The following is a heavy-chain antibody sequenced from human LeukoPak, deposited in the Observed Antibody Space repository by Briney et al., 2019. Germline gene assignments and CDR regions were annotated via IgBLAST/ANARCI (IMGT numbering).Heavy chain of an antibody. CDR2: VNPNSGGT. D-gene: IGHD6-6*01. CDR3: ARGVEYSNSPGNY. V-gene: IGHV1-2*02. CDR1: GYTFTAYY. J-gene: IGHJ4*02. Sequence: ASVKVSCKASGYTFTAYYMLWVRQAPGQGLEWMGWVNPNSGGTNDAQKFQGRVTMTRDTSISTAYMELSRLRSDDTAVYYCARGVEYSNSPGNYWGQGTLVTVSS.